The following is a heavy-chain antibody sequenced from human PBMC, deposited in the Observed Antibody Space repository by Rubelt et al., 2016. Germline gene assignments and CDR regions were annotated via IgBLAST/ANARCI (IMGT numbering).Heavy chain of an antibody. J-gene: IGHJ3*02. D-gene: IGHD2-15*01. CDR3: ARCSGGSCYSSLDAFDI. CDR2: ISSSSSYI. CDR1: GFTFSSYS. V-gene: IGHV3-21*01. Sequence: EVQLVESGGGLVQPGGSLRLSCAASGFTFSSYSMNWVRQAPGKGLEWVSSISSSSSYIYYADSVKGRFTISRDNAKNSLYLQMNSLRAEDTAVYYCARCSGGSCYSSLDAFDIWGQGTMVTVSS.